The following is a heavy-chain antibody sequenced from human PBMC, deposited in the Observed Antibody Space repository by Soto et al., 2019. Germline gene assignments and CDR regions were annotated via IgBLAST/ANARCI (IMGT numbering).Heavy chain of an antibody. V-gene: IGHV4-39*01. CDR3: ASGAGDNGDWFDP. Sequence: QLQLQESGPGLVKPSETLSLTCTVSGGSISSSSYYWGWIRQPPGKGLEWIGSIYYSGSTYYNPSLKSRVTISVDTSKNQFSLKLSSVTAADTAVYYCASGAGDNGDWFDPWGQGTLVTVSS. J-gene: IGHJ5*02. CDR1: GGSISSSSYY. CDR2: IYYSGST. D-gene: IGHD2-21*01.